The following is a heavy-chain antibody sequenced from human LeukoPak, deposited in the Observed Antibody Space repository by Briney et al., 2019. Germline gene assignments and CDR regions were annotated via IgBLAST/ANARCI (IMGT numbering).Heavy chain of an antibody. D-gene: IGHD2-8*01. CDR3: ARAPYCTNGVCYFDY. J-gene: IGHJ4*02. Sequence: ASVKVSCKASGYTFTSYGISWARQAPGQGLEWMGWISAYNGNTNYAQKLQGRVTMTTDTSTSTAYMELRNLRSDDTAVYYCARAPYCTNGVCYFDYWGQGTLVTVSS. CDR1: GYTFTSYG. V-gene: IGHV1-18*01. CDR2: ISAYNGNT.